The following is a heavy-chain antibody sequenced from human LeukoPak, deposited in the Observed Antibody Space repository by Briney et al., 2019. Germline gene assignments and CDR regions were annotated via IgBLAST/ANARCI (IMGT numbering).Heavy chain of an antibody. Sequence: ASVKVSCKASGYTFTSYGISWVRQAPGQGLEWMGWISAYNGDTNYAQKLQGRVTMTTDTSTSTAYMELRSLRSDDTAVYYCARRGYSSSWYSLGGWGQGTLVTVSS. CDR3: ARRGYSSSWYSLGG. CDR1: GYTFTSYG. D-gene: IGHD6-13*01. J-gene: IGHJ4*02. CDR2: ISAYNGDT. V-gene: IGHV1-18*01.